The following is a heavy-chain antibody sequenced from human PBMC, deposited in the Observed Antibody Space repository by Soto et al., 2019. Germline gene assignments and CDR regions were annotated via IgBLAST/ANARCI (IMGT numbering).Heavy chain of an antibody. J-gene: IGHJ5*02. V-gene: IGHV1-18*01. Sequence: AAVKVSCKASGYTFTSYGISWVRQAPGQGLEWMGWISAYNGNTNYEQKRQGRVTMTTDTSTSTAYMELRSLRSDDTAVYYGARYLRYYYGSGTSYWFDPWGQGTLVTVYS. CDR2: ISAYNGNT. D-gene: IGHD3-10*01. CDR1: GYTFTSYG. CDR3: ARYLRYYYGSGTSYWFDP.